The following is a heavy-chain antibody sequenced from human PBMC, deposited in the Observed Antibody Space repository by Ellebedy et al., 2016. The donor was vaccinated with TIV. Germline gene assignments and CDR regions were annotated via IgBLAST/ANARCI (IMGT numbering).Heavy chain of an antibody. CDR1: GGSISSSSYY. CDR2: IYYSGST. V-gene: IGHV4-39*07. Sequence: SETLSLTXTVSGGSISSSSYYWGWIRQPPGKGLEWIGSIYYSGSTYYNPSLKSRVTISVDTSKNQFSLKLSSVTAADTAVYYCARDFNENYDILTGYYAPPDDAFDIWGQGTMVTVSS. J-gene: IGHJ3*02. CDR3: ARDFNENYDILTGYYAPPDDAFDI. D-gene: IGHD3-9*01.